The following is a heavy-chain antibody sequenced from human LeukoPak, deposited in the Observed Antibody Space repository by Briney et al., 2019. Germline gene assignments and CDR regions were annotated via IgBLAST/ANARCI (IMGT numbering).Heavy chain of an antibody. CDR3: AREVEGYSYGLSYGDAFDI. D-gene: IGHD5-18*01. Sequence: SQTLSLTCTLSGGSLSSYYWSSIRHPPGKGLEWIGYIYYSGSTNYNPSLKSRVTISVDTSKNQFPLKLSSVTAADTAVYYCAREVEGYSYGLSYGDAFDIWGQGTMVTVSS. CDR2: IYYSGST. V-gene: IGHV4-59*01. CDR1: GGSLSSYY. J-gene: IGHJ3*02.